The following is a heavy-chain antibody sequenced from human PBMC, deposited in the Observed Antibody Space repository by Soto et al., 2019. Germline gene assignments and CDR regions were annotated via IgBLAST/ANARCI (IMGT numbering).Heavy chain of an antibody. CDR3: ATYDGGGNFDF. CDR1: GGSNSSGGYS. J-gene: IGHJ4*02. CDR2: VYYSGTT. Sequence: SETLSLTCAVSGGSNSSGGYSWSWIRQPPGKGLEWIGYVYYSGTTNYNPSLKGRVSISVDTSKNQFSLKLTSVTAADTAVYYCATYDGGGNFDFWGRGTLVTVSS. V-gene: IGHV4-61*08. D-gene: IGHD2-15*01.